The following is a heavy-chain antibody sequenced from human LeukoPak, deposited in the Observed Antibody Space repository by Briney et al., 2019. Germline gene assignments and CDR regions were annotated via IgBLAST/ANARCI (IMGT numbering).Heavy chain of an antibody. CDR1: GGSFSSSNYY. J-gene: IGHJ4*02. CDR2: LYYSGTT. CDR3: ARETYYYDSSGYYRLFDY. Sequence: SETLSLTCSVSGGSFSSSNYYWGWIRQPPGKGLEWIGTLYYSGTTYYNPSLKTRVTISVDTSRNQFSLKLSSVTAADTAVYYCARETYYYDSSGYYRLFDYWGQGTLVTVSS. V-gene: IGHV4-39*07. D-gene: IGHD3-22*01.